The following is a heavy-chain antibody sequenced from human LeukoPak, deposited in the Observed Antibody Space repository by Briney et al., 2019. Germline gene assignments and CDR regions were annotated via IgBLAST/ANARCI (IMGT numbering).Heavy chain of an antibody. J-gene: IGHJ6*03. CDR1: GGSISSYY. CDR2: IYTSGST. D-gene: IGHD2-15*01. Sequence: SETLSLTCTVSGGSISSYYWSWIRQPAGKGLEWIGRIYTSGSTNYNPSLKSRVTMPVDTSKNQFSLKLSSVTAADTAVYYCASSPPGGGSADYMDVWGKGTTVTISS. V-gene: IGHV4-4*07. CDR3: ASSPPGGGSADYMDV.